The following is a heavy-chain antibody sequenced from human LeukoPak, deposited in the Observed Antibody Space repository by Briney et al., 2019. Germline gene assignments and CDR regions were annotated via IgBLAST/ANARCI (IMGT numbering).Heavy chain of an antibody. CDR3: ARDFGDHYFDY. CDR1: GGSISSYY. J-gene: IGHJ4*02. V-gene: IGHV4-59*01. D-gene: IGHD3-16*01. Sequence: SETLSLTCTVSGGSISSYYWSWIRQPPGKGLEWIGYIYYSGSTNYNPSPKSRVTISVDTSKNQFSLKLSSVTAADTAVYYCARDFGDHYFDYWGQGTLVTVSS. CDR2: IYYSGST.